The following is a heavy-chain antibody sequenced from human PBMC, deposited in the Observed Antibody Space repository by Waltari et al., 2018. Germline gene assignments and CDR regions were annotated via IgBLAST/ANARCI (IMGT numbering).Heavy chain of an antibody. J-gene: IGHJ5*02. CDR2: IYHSGST. CDR3: ARDVRGEPTISGFDP. CDR1: GGSISSSNW. D-gene: IGHD1-26*01. Sequence: QVQLQESGPGLVKPSGTLSLTCAVSGGSISSSNWWSWVRQPPGKGLEWIGEIYHSGSTNYNPSLKSRVTISVDKAKNQFSLKLSSVTAADTAVYYCARDVRGEPTISGFDPWGQGTLVTVSS. V-gene: IGHV4-4*02.